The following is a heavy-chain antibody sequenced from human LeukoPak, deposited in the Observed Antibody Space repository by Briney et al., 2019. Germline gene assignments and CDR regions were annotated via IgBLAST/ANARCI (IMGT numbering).Heavy chain of an antibody. D-gene: IGHD3-22*01. V-gene: IGHV4-39*01. CDR2: IYYSGST. Sequence: PSETLSLTCTVSGGSISSSSSYWGWIRQSPGMGLEWIGSIYYSGSTYYNPSLKSRVTISVDTSKNQFSLKVSSVAAADTAVYYCARYESSAYGIDVWGRGTLVTVSS. CDR1: GGSISSSSSY. CDR3: ARYESSAYGIDV. J-gene: IGHJ2*01.